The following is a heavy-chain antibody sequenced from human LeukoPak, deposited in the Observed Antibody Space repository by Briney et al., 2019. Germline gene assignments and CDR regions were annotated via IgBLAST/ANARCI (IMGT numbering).Heavy chain of an antibody. CDR1: GGSVSSGSYY. CDR2: IYYSGST. V-gene: IGHV4-61*01. J-gene: IGHJ5*02. CDR3: ARGDDILTGYTQFDP. D-gene: IGHD3-9*01. Sequence: SETLSLTCTVSGGSVSSGSYYWSWIRQPPGKGLEWIGYIYYSGSTNYNPSLKSRVTISVDTSKNQFSLKLSSVTAADTAVYYCARGDDILTGYTQFDPWGQGTLVTVSP.